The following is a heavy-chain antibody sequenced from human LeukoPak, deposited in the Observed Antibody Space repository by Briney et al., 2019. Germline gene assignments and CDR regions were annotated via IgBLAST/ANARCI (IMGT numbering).Heavy chain of an antibody. D-gene: IGHD3-16*02. CDR3: ASSKVWESYRYFDY. CDR2: IKPDGGQK. Sequence: GGSLRLSCAASGFSFSTYWMSWVRQVPGKGLEWVANIKPDGGQKDYVDSVKDRFTISRDTAKNSVFLQMNNLRVEDTAVYYCASSKVWESYRYFDYWGQGSLVTVS. V-gene: IGHV3-7*01. CDR1: GFSFSTYW. J-gene: IGHJ4*02.